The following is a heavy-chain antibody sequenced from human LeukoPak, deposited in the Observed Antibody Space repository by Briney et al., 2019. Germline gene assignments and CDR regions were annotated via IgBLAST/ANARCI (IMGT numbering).Heavy chain of an antibody. CDR3: ARDQGSYGLFDY. V-gene: IGHV3-74*01. J-gene: IGHJ4*02. Sequence: VGSLRHSSADPGFTFSNYYMHWVRQVPGTGLVWVSRITSDGSTTRYADSVKGRFTISRDNGKNTLYLQMNSLRAEDTAVYYCARDQGSYGLFDYWGQGTLVTVSS. CDR1: GFTFSNYY. D-gene: IGHD5-18*01. CDR2: ITSDGSTT.